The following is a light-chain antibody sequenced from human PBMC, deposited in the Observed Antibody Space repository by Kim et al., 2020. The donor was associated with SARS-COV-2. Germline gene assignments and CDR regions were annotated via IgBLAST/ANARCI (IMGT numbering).Light chain of an antibody. V-gene: IGLV3-21*04. CDR2: YDR. CDR1: NIGDKH. CDR3: QVWDSTSDHVV. Sequence: APGKTARMTCGGNNIGDKHKHWYQQKPGQTPAVVIQYDRDRTSGIPERFSGSSSGNTATLTISRVEAGDEADYYCQVWDSTSDHVVFGGGTKVTVL. J-gene: IGLJ2*01.